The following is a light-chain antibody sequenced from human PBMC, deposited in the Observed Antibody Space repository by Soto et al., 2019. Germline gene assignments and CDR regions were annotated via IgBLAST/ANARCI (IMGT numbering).Light chain of an antibody. CDR1: QSVSTY. CDR3: QQRSDWPLT. V-gene: IGKV3-11*01. J-gene: IGKJ4*01. Sequence: EIVLTQSPATLSLSPGERDTISCRASQSVSTYLAWYQQKVGQAPRLLIFDASNRATGIPARFRGSGSGTDFTLTISSLEPEDFAVYYCQQRSDWPLTFGGGTKVDIK. CDR2: DAS.